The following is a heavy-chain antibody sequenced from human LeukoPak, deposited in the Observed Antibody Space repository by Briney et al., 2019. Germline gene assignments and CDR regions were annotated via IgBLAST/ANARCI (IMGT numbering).Heavy chain of an antibody. V-gene: IGHV3-43*02. J-gene: IGHJ6*02. CDR3: AKDYTCSGGSCYPGDYYGMDV. Sequence: GGSLRLSCAASGFXFDDYAIHWVRQAPGKGLEWVSLISGDGGSTYYADSVKGRFTISRDNSKNSLYLQMNSLRTEDTALYYCAKDYTCSGGSCYPGDYYGMDVWGQGTTVTVSS. D-gene: IGHD2-15*01. CDR1: GFXFDDYA. CDR2: ISGDGGST.